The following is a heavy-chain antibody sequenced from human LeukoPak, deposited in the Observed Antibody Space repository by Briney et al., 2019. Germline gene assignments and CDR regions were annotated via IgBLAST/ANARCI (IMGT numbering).Heavy chain of an antibody. CDR1: GGSISSYY. Sequence: SETLSLTCTVSGGSISSYYWSWIRQPPGKGLEWIGYIYYSGSTNYNPSLKSRVTISVDTSKNQFSLKLSSVTAADTAVYHCARSTAVAGTDYWGQGTLVTVSS. CDR3: ARSTAVAGTDY. J-gene: IGHJ4*02. CDR2: IYYSGST. V-gene: IGHV4-59*01. D-gene: IGHD6-19*01.